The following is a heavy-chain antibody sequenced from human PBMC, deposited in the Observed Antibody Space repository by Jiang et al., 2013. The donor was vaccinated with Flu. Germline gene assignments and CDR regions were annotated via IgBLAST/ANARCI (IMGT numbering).Heavy chain of an antibody. CDR1: SYG. Sequence: SYGISWVRQAPGQGLEWMGWISAYNGNTNYAQKLQGRVTMTTDTSTSTAYMELRSLRSDDTAVYYCARDPLRYSGYDGVFDYWGQGTLVTVSS. V-gene: IGHV1-18*01. D-gene: IGHD5-12*01. CDR2: ISAYNGNT. J-gene: IGHJ4*02. CDR3: ARDPLRYSGYDGVFDY.